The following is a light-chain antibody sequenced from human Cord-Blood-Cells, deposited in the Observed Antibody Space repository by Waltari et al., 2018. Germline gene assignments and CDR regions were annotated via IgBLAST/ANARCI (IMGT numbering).Light chain of an antibody. CDR3: AAWDDSLSGWV. Sequence: QSVLTQPPSASGTPGHRVTSSCSASSPNIGSNYVSWYQQRPGTAPKLLIYRNNQRPSGVPDRFSGSKSGTSASLAISGLRSEDEADYYCAAWDDSLSGWVFGGGTKLTVL. V-gene: IGLV1-47*01. CDR1: SPNIGSNY. J-gene: IGLJ3*02. CDR2: RNN.